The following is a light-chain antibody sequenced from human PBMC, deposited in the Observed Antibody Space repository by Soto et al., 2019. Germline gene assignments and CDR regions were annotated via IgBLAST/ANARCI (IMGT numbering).Light chain of an antibody. CDR1: SSDVGGYNY. CDR3: SSYAGGNNLV. CDR2: EVS. J-gene: IGLJ2*01. Sequence: QSALTQPPSASGSPGQSVTISFTGTSSDVGGYNYVSWYQQHPGKAPKLMIYEVSKRPSGVPDRFSGSKSGNTASLTVSGLQAEDEADYDCSSYAGGNNLVFGGGTKLTVL. V-gene: IGLV2-8*01.